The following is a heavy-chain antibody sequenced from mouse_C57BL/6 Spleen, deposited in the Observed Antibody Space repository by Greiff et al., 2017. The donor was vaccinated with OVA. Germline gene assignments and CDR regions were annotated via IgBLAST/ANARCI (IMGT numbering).Heavy chain of an antibody. V-gene: IGHV7-3*01. Sequence: EVKLVESGGGLVQPGGSLSLSCAASGFTFTDYYMSWVRQPPGKGLEWLGFISNKANGSTTEYSDSVKGRFTISRDNSTSILYLQMKALRDEDSATYYCARSPLYSTYYFDCWGEGTTLTVSS. CDR1: GFTFTDYY. J-gene: IGHJ2*01. D-gene: IGHD2-12*01. CDR2: ISNKANGSTT. CDR3: ARSPLYSTYYFDC.